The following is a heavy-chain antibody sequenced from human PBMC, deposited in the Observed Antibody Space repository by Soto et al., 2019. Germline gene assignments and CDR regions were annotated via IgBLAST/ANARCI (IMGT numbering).Heavy chain of an antibody. V-gene: IGHV3-23*01. J-gene: IGHJ5*02. CDR3: AKVIPPLYYDFWSDPFDP. D-gene: IGHD3-3*01. CDR1: GFTFSSYA. Sequence: GGSLRLSCAASGFTFSSYAMSWVRQAPGKGLEWVSAISGSGGSTYYADSVKGRFTISRDNSKNTLYLQMNSLRAEDTAVYYCAKVIPPLYYDFWSDPFDPWGQGTLVTVSS. CDR2: ISGSGGST.